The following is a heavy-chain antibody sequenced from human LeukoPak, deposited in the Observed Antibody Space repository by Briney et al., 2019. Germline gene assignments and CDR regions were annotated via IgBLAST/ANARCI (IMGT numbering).Heavy chain of an antibody. CDR3: AGENIVVVPSYRAFDI. CDR2: IIPIFGTS. J-gene: IGHJ3*02. CDR1: GGTFSSYA. Sequence: SVKVSCKASGGTFSSYAISWVRQAPGEGVEGMVGIIPIFGTSNYAQKFQGSVTITADESTSTGYMELGSPRSENTAVYHCAGENIVVVPSYRAFDIWGQGTMVTVSS. D-gene: IGHD2-2*01. V-gene: IGHV1-69*13.